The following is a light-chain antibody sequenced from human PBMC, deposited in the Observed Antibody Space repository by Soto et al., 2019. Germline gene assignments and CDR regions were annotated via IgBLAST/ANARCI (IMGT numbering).Light chain of an antibody. CDR3: QQYENLPT. CDR1: QNINNY. CDR2: DAS. V-gene: IGKV1-33*01. Sequence: ILMTQSPSSLSASTGARVTITCQASQNINNYLNWYQQKPGRAPKLLIYDASNLEAGVPSRFRGSGSGTDFTFTISRLQPEDIATYYCQQYENLPTFGQGTRLEIK. J-gene: IGKJ5*01.